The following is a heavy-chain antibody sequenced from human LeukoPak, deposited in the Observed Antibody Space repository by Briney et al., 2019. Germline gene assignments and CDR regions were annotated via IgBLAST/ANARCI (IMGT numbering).Heavy chain of an antibody. CDR1: GFTFSSFS. Sequence: GGSLRLSCAASGFTFSSFSMIWVRQAPGKGLEWVSSTSSSSAYTFYAESGKGRFTISRDNAKNSLFLQMNSLRAEDTAVYYCATLLLGYGDYVGDYWGQGTLVTVSS. V-gene: IGHV3-21*01. D-gene: IGHD4-17*01. CDR3: ATLLLGYGDYVGDY. J-gene: IGHJ4*02. CDR2: TSSSSAYT.